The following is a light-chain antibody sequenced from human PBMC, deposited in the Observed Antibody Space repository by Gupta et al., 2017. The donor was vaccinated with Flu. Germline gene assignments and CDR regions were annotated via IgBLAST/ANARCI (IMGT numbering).Light chain of an antibody. CDR3: QQNHSSPRT. CDR2: AAS. Sequence: DIQMTQSPPSLSASVGDRVTITCRASQGISNHLAWFQQKPGKAPKSLIYAASSLQSGVPSRFSGSGSGTDFTLIISSLQPEDSATYYCQQNHSSPRTFGQGTKVEIK. CDR1: QGISNH. J-gene: IGKJ1*01. V-gene: IGKV1-16*01.